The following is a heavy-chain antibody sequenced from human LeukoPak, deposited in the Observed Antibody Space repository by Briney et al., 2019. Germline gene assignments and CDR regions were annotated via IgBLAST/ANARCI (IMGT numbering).Heavy chain of an antibody. D-gene: IGHD2-2*01. CDR2: INPNSGGT. Sequence: GASVKVSCKASGYTFTGYYMHWVRQAPGQGLEWMGWINPNSGGTNYAQKFQGRVTMTRDTSISTAYMELSRLRSDDTAVYYCARGGSCSGTSCYAVGGYWGQGTLVTVSS. J-gene: IGHJ4*02. V-gene: IGHV1-2*02. CDR1: GYTFTGYY. CDR3: ARGGSCSGTSCYAVGGY.